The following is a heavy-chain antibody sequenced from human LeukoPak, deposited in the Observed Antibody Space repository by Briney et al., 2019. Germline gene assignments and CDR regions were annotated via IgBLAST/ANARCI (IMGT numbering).Heavy chain of an antibody. J-gene: IGHJ4*02. D-gene: IGHD6-19*01. CDR2: IYYNGST. Sequence: SETLSLTCIVSGGSISRYYWTWIRQPPGTGLEGIGDIYYNGSTNYNPSLKSRVTISVDPSQNQFSLKLNSATAADTAVYYCARQSRGIAVAGLDYWGQGILVTVSS. CDR1: GGSISRYY. V-gene: IGHV4-59*08. CDR3: ARQSRGIAVAGLDY.